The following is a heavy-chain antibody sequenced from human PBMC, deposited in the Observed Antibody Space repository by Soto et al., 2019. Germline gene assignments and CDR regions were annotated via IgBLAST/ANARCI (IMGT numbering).Heavy chain of an antibody. CDR2: FDPEDGET. CDR3: AILAIQLWSFFEY. D-gene: IGHD5-18*01. V-gene: IGHV1-24*01. CDR1: GYTLTELS. J-gene: IGHJ4*02. Sequence: ASVKVSCKVSGYTLTELSMHLVRQAPGKGLEWMGGFDPEDGETIYAQKFQGRVTMTEDTSTDTAYMELSSLRSEDTAVYYCAILAIQLWSFFEYWGQGTLVTLSS.